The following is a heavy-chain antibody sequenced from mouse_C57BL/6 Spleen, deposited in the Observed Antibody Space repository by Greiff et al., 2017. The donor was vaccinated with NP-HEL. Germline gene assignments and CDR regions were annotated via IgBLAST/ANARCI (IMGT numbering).Heavy chain of an antibody. CDR2: IYPVSGSS. Sequence: VQLQQPGAELVKPGASVKMSCKASGYTFTSYWITWVKQRPGQGLAWIGDIYPVSGSSNYNENFKSKATLTVATSSSTAYMQLSSLTAEDSAVYYCARWGPRGFAYWGQGSLVTASA. CDR3: ARWGPRGFAY. CDR1: GYTFTSYW. D-gene: IGHD3-3*01. V-gene: IGHV1-55*01. J-gene: IGHJ3*01.